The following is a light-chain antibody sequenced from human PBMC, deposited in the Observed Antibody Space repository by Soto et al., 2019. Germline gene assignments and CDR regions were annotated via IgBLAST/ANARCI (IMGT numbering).Light chain of an antibody. J-gene: IGKJ1*01. CDR2: SAS. CDR1: QNIGTF. CDR3: QENDTARA. Sequence: DIQLTQSPLSLSAPVGDTVTVTCRTSQNIGTFLNWYQQKPGKAPEVLIYSASSLQSGVPSRFSGSGSGTDFTLTINSLQPEDSARYYCQENDTARAFGQGTKVDIK. V-gene: IGKV1-39*01.